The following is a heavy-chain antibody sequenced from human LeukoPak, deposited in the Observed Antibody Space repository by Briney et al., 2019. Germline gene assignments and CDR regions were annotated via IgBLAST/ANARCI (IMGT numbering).Heavy chain of an antibody. CDR1: GGTISSYY. J-gene: IGHJ5*02. Sequence: PGGTLSLTCTVSGGTISSYYWSWIRQPPGKGLEWIGYIYYSGSTKYNPSLKSRVTISVDTSKNQFSLKLSSVTAADTAVYYCGRGANYDFTPTFGPWGQGTLVTVSS. CDR2: IYYSGST. V-gene: IGHV4-59*01. D-gene: IGHD3-3*01. CDR3: GRGANYDFTPTFGP.